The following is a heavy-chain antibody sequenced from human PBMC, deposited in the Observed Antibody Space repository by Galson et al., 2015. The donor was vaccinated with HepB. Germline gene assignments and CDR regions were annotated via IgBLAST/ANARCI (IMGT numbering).Heavy chain of an antibody. J-gene: IGHJ4*02. CDR1: GGTFSSYA. V-gene: IGHV1-69*06. CDR3: ARDPDLGSGTYFDY. Sequence: SVKVSCKASGGTFSSYAISWVRQAPGQGLEWMGGIIPIFGTANYAQKFQGRVTITADKSTSTAYMELSSLRSEDTAVYYCARDPDLGSGTYFDYWGQGTLVTVSS. D-gene: IGHD3-10*02. CDR2: IIPIFGTA.